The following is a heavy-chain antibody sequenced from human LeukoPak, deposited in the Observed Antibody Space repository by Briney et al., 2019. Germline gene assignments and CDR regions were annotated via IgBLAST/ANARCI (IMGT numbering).Heavy chain of an antibody. CDR2: IWYDGSNK. Sequence: GRSLRLSCAASGFTFSSYGMHWVRQAPGKGLEWVAVIWYDGSNKYYADSVKGRFTISRDNSKNTLYLQMNSLRAEDTAVYYCARGYGDYGYYYGMDVWGQGTTVTVSS. CDR3: ARGYGDYGYYYGMDV. CDR1: GFTFSSYG. J-gene: IGHJ6*02. D-gene: IGHD4-17*01. V-gene: IGHV3-33*01.